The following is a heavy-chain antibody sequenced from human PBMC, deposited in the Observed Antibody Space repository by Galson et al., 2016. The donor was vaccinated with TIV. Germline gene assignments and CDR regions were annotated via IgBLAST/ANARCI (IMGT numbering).Heavy chain of an antibody. Sequence: SVKVSCKASGYTFSKYGISWVRRAPGQGLEWMGWISGHRGNTDYARKFQGRLVMTTDTSTGTAFMEVRSLTSDVTAVYYFARDRGSMTMILVVDYYYGMDVWGQGTTVTVSS. D-gene: IGHD3-22*01. CDR1: GYTFSKYG. CDR3: ARDRGSMTMILVVDYYYGMDV. CDR2: ISGHRGNT. V-gene: IGHV1-18*04. J-gene: IGHJ6*02.